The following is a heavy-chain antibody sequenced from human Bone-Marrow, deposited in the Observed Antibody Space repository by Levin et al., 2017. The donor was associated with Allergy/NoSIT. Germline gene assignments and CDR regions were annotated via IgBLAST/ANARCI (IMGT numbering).Heavy chain of an antibody. CDR2: THHSGST. Sequence: SETLSLTCSVSGVSIRSFYWSWIRQPPGKSLEWIGYTHHSGSTNYNPSLLSRISMSVDTSKNQISLRLNSVTAADTAMYYCATQAGGYTSGSLDYWGQGIPVTVSS. V-gene: IGHV4-59*01. D-gene: IGHD5-18*01. CDR1: GVSIRSFY. CDR3: ATQAGGYTSGSLDY. J-gene: IGHJ4*02.